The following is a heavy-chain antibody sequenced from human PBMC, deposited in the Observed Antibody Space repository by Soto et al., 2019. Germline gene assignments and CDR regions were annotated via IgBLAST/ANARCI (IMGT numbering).Heavy chain of an antibody. CDR2: IWYDGSNK. CDR3: ARGSTGEQLFLNCPQDY. D-gene: IGHD6-6*01. J-gene: IGHJ4*01. V-gene: IGHV3-33*01. Sequence: QVQLVESGGGVVQPGRSLRLSCAASGFTFSSYGMHWVRQAPGKGLEWVAVIWYDGSNKYYADSVKGRFTISRDNSKNTLYLQMNSLRAEDTAVYYCARGSTGEQLFLNCPQDYWGHGTLVTVSS. CDR1: GFTFSSYG.